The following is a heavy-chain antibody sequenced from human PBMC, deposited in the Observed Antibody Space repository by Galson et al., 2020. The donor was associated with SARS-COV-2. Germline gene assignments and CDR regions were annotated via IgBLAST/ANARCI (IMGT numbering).Heavy chain of an antibody. D-gene: IGHD1-1*01. CDR2: IIPILGIA. V-gene: IGHV1-69*10. CDR3: ASGGSWKRVDY. J-gene: IGHJ4*02. Sequence: SVKVSCKASGGTFSSYAISWVRQAPGQGLEWMGGIIPILGIANYAQKFQGRVTITADKSTGTAYMELSSLGSEDTAVYYCASGGSWKRVDYWGQGTLVTVSS. CDR1: GGTFSSYA.